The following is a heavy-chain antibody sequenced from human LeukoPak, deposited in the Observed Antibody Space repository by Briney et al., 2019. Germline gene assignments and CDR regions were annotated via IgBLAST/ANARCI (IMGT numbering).Heavy chain of an antibody. D-gene: IGHD1-26*01. Sequence: GGSLKLSCAASGFTFSSAWMPWVRQAPGTGLVWVSRITDDATTTYADSVRGRFTISRDNAKNILYLQMNSLRAEDTAVYYCVRDRVGPDYWGQGTLVTVSS. CDR2: ITDDATT. V-gene: IGHV3-74*03. CDR3: VRDRVGPDY. CDR1: GFTFSSAW. J-gene: IGHJ4*02.